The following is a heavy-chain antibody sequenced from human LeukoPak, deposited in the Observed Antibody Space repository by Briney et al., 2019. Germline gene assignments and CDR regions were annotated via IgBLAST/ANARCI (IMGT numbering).Heavy chain of an antibody. CDR1: GFTFSSYG. V-gene: IGHV3-30*18. Sequence: PGGSLRLSCAASGFTFSSYGMHWVRQAPGKGLEWVAVISYDGSNKYYADSVKGRFTISRDNSKNTLYLQMNSLGAEDTAVYYCAKGRYQLPHNWFDPWGQGTLVTVSS. J-gene: IGHJ5*02. D-gene: IGHD2-2*01. CDR3: AKGRYQLPHNWFDP. CDR2: ISYDGSNK.